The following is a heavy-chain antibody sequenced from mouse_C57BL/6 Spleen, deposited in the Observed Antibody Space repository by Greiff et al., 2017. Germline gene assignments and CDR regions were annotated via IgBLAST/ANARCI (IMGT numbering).Heavy chain of an antibody. CDR1: GYTFTDYY. D-gene: IGHD4-1*01. CDR3: AITGTGAYYFDY. CDR2: IYPGSGNT. Sequence: VQLQQSGAELVRPGASVQLSCKASGYTFTDYYINWVKQRPGQGLEWIARIYPGSGNTYYNEKFKGKATLTAEKSSSSAYMQLSSLTSEDSAVYFCAITGTGAYYFDYWGQGTTLTVSS. J-gene: IGHJ2*01. V-gene: IGHV1-76*01.